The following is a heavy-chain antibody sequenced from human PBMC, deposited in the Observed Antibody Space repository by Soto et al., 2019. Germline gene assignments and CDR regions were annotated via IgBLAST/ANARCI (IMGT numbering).Heavy chain of an antibody. D-gene: IGHD2-15*01. V-gene: IGHV3-48*01. CDR1: GFTFSSYS. CDR2: ISSSSSTI. CDR3: ARGWEVVVAALDY. J-gene: IGHJ4*02. Sequence: GGSLRLSCAASGFTFSSYSMNWVRQAPGKGLEWVSYISSSSSTIYYADSVKGRFTISRDNAKNSLYLQMNNLRAEDTAVYYCARGWEVVVAALDYWGQGTLVTVSS.